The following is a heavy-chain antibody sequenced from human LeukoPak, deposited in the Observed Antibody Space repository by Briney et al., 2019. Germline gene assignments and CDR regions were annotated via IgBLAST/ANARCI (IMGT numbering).Heavy chain of an antibody. CDR1: GFTFDDYA. CDR2: ISGDGGST. V-gene: IGHV3-43*02. CDR3: AKDIIRRVVVTAILTLPYYYYYGMDV. D-gene: IGHD2-21*02. J-gene: IGHJ6*02. Sequence: PTGGSLRLSCAASGFTFDDYAMHWVRQAPGKGLEWVSLISGDGGSTYYADSVKGRFTISRDNSKNSLYLQMNSLRTEDTALYYCAKDIIRRVVVTAILTLPYYYYYGMDVWGQGTTVTVSS.